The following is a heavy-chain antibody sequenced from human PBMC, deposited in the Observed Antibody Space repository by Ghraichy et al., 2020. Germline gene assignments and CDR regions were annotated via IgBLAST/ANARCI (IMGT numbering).Heavy chain of an antibody. Sequence: GGSLRLSCAASGFTFSHAWMSWVRQIPGKGLEWIGRIRSKIEGGTTDFAASVKGRFTISRDDSKSTLYVQMNSQNTEDTGVYYGTAGLNSSSIFDYWGQGTLVTVSS. V-gene: IGHV3-15*01. CDR1: GFTFSHAW. CDR3: TAGLNSSSIFDY. D-gene: IGHD6-13*01. J-gene: IGHJ4*02. CDR2: IRSKIEGGTT.